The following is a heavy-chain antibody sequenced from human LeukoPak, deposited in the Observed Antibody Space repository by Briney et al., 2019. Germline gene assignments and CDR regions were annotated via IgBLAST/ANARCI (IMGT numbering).Heavy chain of an antibody. CDR1: GFTVSNNY. CDR2: MYSAGNT. D-gene: IGHD6-6*01. J-gene: IGHJ4*02. CDR3: SRNGHIAARLYFDY. V-gene: IGHV3-66*01. Sequence: PGGSLRLSCAASGFTVSNNYMSWVRQAPGKGLEWVSVMYSAGNTYYADSVKGRFTISRDSSKNTVYLQMNSLRAEDTAVYYCSRNGHIAARLYFDYWGQGTLVTVSS.